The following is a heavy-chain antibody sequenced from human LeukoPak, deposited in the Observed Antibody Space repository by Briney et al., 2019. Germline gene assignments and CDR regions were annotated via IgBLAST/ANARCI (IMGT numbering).Heavy chain of an antibody. J-gene: IGHJ4*02. Sequence: PGGSLRLSCAASGFTFSSYGMHWVRQAPGKGLEWVAVISYDGSNKYYADSVKGRFTISRDNSKNTLYLQMSSLIYEDTAVYFCAKSKTAAGFHYYDDWGQGTLVTVSS. CDR2: ISYDGSNK. CDR3: AKSKTAAGFHYYDD. CDR1: GFTFSSYG. D-gene: IGHD6-13*01. V-gene: IGHV3-30*18.